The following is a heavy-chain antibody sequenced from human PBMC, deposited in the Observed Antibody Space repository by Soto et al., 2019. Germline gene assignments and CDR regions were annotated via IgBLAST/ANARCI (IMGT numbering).Heavy chain of an antibody. CDR2: ISYDGSNK. CDR1: GFTFSSYA. V-gene: IGHV3-30-3*01. D-gene: IGHD6-6*01. Sequence: QVQLVESGGGVVQPGRSLRLSCAASGFTFSSYAMHWVRQAPGKGLEWVAVISYDGSNKYYADSVKGRFTISRDNSKNTLYLQMNSLRAEDTAVYYCARTLSGVLAARGYGMDVWGQGTTVTVSS. CDR3: ARTLSGVLAARGYGMDV. J-gene: IGHJ6*02.